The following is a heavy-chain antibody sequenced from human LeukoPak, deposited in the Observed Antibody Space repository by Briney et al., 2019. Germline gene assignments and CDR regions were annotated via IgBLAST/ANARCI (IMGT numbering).Heavy chain of an antibody. CDR3: ARHSKYYYDSSGSYVGYFQH. CDR1: GGSISVYY. V-gene: IGHV4-59*08. CDR2: IYYSGST. D-gene: IGHD3-22*01. J-gene: IGHJ1*01. Sequence: SETLSLTCTVSGGSISVYYWSWIRQPPGKGLEWIGYIYYSGSTNYNPSLKSRVTISVDTSKNQFSLKLSTVTAADTAVYYCARHSKYYYDSSGSYVGYFQHWGQGTLVTVSS.